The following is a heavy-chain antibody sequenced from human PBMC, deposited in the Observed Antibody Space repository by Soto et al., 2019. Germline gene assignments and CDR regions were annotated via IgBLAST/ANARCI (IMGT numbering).Heavy chain of an antibody. CDR1: GGSVNSGGYY. CDR3: AGVPTATYLSCFDP. CDR2: IYHSGST. Sequence: SETLSLTCTVSGGSVNSGGYYWGWIRQHPGEGLEWIGYIYHSGSTYYNPSLKSRVTISVDTSKNQFSLKLSSVTAADTAVYYCAGVPTATYLSCFDPWGQGTLVTVSS. J-gene: IGHJ5*02. V-gene: IGHV4-31*03. D-gene: IGHD2-2*01.